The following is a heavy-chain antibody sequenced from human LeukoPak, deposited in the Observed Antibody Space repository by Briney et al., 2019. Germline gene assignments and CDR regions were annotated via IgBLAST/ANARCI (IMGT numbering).Heavy chain of an antibody. J-gene: IGHJ4*02. V-gene: IGHV3-11*01. CDR1: GFTFTDHY. D-gene: IGHD3-10*01. CDR2: IRTNTDNI. Sequence: GGSLRLSCAASGFTFTDHYMSWIRQAPGEGLEWLSYIRTNTDNIYYADSVKGRFTISRDNSKNTLYLQMNSLRAEDTAVYYCAKDRSYYGSGSYYKPLDYWGQGTLVTVSS. CDR3: AKDRSYYGSGSYYKPLDY.